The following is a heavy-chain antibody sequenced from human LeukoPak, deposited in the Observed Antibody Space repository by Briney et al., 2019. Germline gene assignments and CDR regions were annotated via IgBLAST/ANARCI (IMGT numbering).Heavy chain of an antibody. CDR3: ARARGRIVVVPAAMDLDY. D-gene: IGHD2-2*01. J-gene: IGHJ4*02. V-gene: IGHV1-2*02. CDR2: INPNSGGT. Sequence: ASVKVPCKASGYTFTGYYMHWVRQAPGQGLEWMGWINPNSGGTNYAQKFQGRVTMTRDTSISTAYMELSRLRSDDTAVYYCARARGRIVVVPAAMDLDYWGQGTLVTVSS. CDR1: GYTFTGYY.